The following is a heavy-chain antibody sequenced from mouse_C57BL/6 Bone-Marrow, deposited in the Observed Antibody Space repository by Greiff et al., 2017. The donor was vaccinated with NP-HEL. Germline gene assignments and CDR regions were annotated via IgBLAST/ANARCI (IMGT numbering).Heavy chain of an antibody. D-gene: IGHD2-4*01. J-gene: IGHJ1*03. V-gene: IGHV1-64*01. CDR2: IHPNSGST. CDR1: GYTFTSYW. Sequence: VQLQQPGAELVKPGASVKLSCKASGYTFTSYWMHWVKQRPGQGLEWIGMIHPNSGSTNYNEKFKSKATLTVDKSSSTAYMQLSSLTSEDAAVYCCARGGLPYYWYFDVWGTGTTVTVSS. CDR3: ARGGLPYYWYFDV.